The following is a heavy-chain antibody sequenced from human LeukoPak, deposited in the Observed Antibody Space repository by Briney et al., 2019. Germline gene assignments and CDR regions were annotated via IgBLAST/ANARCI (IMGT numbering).Heavy chain of an antibody. CDR2: IYHSGST. D-gene: IGHD4-17*01. Sequence: SETLSLTCAVSGGSIGGSNWWTWVRQPPGKGLEWIGEIYHSGSTNYNPSLKSRVTISVDKSKNQFSLKLTSVTAADTAVYYCARNYGDNNFDYWAREPWSPSPQ. CDR3: ARNYGDNNFDY. CDR1: GGSIGGSNW. V-gene: IGHV4-4*02. J-gene: IGHJ4*02.